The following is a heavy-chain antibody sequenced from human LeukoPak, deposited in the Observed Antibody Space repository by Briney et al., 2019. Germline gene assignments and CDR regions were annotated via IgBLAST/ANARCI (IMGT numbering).Heavy chain of an antibody. CDR1: GFTFSSYG. V-gene: IGHV3-30*02. CDR3: AKPNSDRYCSSTSCYRGYFDY. CDR2: IRYDGSNK. D-gene: IGHD2-2*02. J-gene: IGHJ4*02. Sequence: GGSLRLSCAASGFTFSSYGMHWVRQAPGKGLEWVAFIRYDGSNKYYADSVKGRFTISRDNSKNTLYLQMNSLRAEDTAVYYCAKPNSDRYCSSTSCYRGYFDYWGQGTLVTVSS.